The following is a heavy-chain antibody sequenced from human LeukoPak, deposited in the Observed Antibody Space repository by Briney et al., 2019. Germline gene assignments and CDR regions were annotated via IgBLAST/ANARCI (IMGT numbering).Heavy chain of an antibody. Sequence: SETLSLTCAVSGYSISSGYYWGWIRQPPGKGLEWIGSIYHSGSTYYNPSLKSRVTISVDTSNNQFSLKLSSVTAADTAVYYCARGKKLPSLNWFDPWGQGTLVTVSS. J-gene: IGHJ5*02. CDR2: IYHSGST. V-gene: IGHV4-38-2*01. D-gene: IGHD2-15*01. CDR1: GYSISSGYY. CDR3: ARGKKLPSLNWFDP.